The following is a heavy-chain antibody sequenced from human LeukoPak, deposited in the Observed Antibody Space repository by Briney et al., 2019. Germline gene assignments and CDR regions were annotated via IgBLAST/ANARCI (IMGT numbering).Heavy chain of an antibody. Sequence: GGSLRLSCAASGFTFSSYGMHWVRQAPGKGLEWVAVIPYDGSNKYYADSVKGRFTISRDNSKNTLYLQMNSLRAEDTAVYYCAKDSGDYGDLRGWGQGTLVTVSS. J-gene: IGHJ4*02. CDR1: GFTFSSYG. V-gene: IGHV3-30*18. CDR2: IPYDGSNK. D-gene: IGHD4-17*01. CDR3: AKDSGDYGDLRG.